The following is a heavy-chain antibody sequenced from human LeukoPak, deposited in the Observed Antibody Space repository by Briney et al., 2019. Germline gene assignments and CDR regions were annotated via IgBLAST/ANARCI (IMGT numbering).Heavy chain of an antibody. CDR3: ARDKFDWNKRAGMDV. CDR1: GGTFTSDG. Sequence: GASVKVSCKAPGGTFTSDGITWVRQAPGQGLEWMGRIIPMLTTVNYAQKFQDRVTITADTSTNTVYMELSGLKSEDTALYYCARDKFDWNKRAGMDVWGQGTTVSVSS. V-gene: IGHV1-69*04. D-gene: IGHD1/OR15-1a*01. J-gene: IGHJ6*02. CDR2: IIPMLTTV.